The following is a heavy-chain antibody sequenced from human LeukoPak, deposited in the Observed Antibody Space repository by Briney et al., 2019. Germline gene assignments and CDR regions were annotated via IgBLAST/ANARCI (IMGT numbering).Heavy chain of an antibody. Sequence: GGSLRLSCTASGFTFGDYAMSWFRQAPGKGLEWVGFIRSKAYGGTTEYAASVKGRFTISRDDSKSIAYLQMNSLKTEDTAVYYCTRLRYGDSKTCYYYYGMDVWGQGTTVTVSS. V-gene: IGHV3-49*03. J-gene: IGHJ6*02. CDR3: TRLRYGDSKTCYYYYGMDV. D-gene: IGHD4-17*01. CDR2: IRSKAYGGTT. CDR1: GFTFGDYA.